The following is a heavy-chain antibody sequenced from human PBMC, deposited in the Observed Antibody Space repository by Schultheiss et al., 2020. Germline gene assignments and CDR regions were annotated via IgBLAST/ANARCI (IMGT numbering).Heavy chain of an antibody. CDR3: ARAAYYDYIWGSYRLSGPYYYGMDV. Sequence: GGSLRLSCAASGFTFSSYSMNWVRQAPGKGLEWVALISYDGTKELYADSVQGRFTISRDNSKNTLYLQMNSLRAEDTAVYYCARAAYYDYIWGSYRLSGPYYYGMDVWGQGTTVTVSS. CDR1: GFTFSSYS. J-gene: IGHJ6*02. D-gene: IGHD3-16*02. V-gene: IGHV3-30*03. CDR2: ISYDGTKE.